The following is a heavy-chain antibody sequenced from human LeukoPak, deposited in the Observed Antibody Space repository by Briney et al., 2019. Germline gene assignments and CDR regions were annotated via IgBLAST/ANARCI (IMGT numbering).Heavy chain of an antibody. J-gene: IGHJ4*02. CDR3: ARLGSSWPRGDY. CDR2: INHSGST. V-gene: IGHV4-34*01. CDR1: GGSFSGYY. Sequence: SETLSLTCAVYGGSFSGYYWSWIRQPPGKGLEWIGEINHSGSTNYNPSLKSRVTISVDKSKNQFSLKLSSVTAADTAVYYCARLGSSWPRGDYWGQGTLVTVSS. D-gene: IGHD6-13*01.